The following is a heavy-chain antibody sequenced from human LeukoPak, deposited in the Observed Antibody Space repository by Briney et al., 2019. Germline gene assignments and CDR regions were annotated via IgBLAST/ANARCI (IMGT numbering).Heavy chain of an antibody. V-gene: IGHV3-23*01. J-gene: IGHJ4*02. Sequence: PGGSLRLSCAASEFTFSSYAMSWVRQAPGKGLEWVSAISGSGGSTYYADSVKGRFTISRDNSKNTLYLQMNSLRAEDTAVYYCAKTSSRFLEWLSRYYFDYWGQGTLVTVSS. CDR1: EFTFSSYA. D-gene: IGHD3-3*01. CDR3: AKTSSRFLEWLSRYYFDY. CDR2: ISGSGGST.